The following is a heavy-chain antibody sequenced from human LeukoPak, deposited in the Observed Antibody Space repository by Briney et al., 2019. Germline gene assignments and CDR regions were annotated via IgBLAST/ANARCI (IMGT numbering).Heavy chain of an antibody. Sequence: SETLSLTCTVSGGSISSYYWSWIRQPPGKGPEWIGYIYYSGSTNYNPSLKSRVTISVDTSKNQFSLKLSSVTAADTAVYYCARGPRDSSGYYLFDYWGQGTLVTVSS. CDR2: IYYSGST. D-gene: IGHD3-22*01. V-gene: IGHV4-59*01. CDR3: ARGPRDSSGYYLFDY. J-gene: IGHJ4*02. CDR1: GGSISSYY.